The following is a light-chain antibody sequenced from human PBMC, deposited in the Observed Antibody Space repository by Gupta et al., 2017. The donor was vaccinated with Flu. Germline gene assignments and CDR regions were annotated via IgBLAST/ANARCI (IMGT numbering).Light chain of an antibody. CDR3: LLCDSNLGMYN. V-gene: IGKV1-17*01. CDR1: QVIRKD. CDR2: GAS. J-gene: IGKJ2*01. Sequence: SLSASVGDSVTIACRTSQVIRKDLGRYQQRPGKAPKRLVCGASDLQTGVPSTFSVSGSGREFTLTISSLRPEDFAEYYCLLCDSNLGMYNFGQGTKLEIK.